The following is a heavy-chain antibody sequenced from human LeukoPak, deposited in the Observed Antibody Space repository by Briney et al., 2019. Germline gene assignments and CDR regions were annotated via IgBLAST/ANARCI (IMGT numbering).Heavy chain of an antibody. CDR1: GYTFTGYY. CDR3: ARGQEYSGSSLDY. CDR2: INPNSGGT. V-gene: IGHV1-2*02. D-gene: IGHD6-6*01. Sequence: ASVKVSCKASGYTFTGYYMHWVRQAPGQGLEWMGWINPNSGGTNYAQKFQGRVTMTRDTSISTAYMELSRLRSDDTAVYYCARGQEYSGSSLDYWGQGTLVTVSS. J-gene: IGHJ4*02.